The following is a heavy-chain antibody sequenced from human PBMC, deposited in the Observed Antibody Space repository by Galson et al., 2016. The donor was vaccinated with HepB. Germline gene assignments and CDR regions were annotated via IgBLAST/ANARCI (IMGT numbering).Heavy chain of an antibody. CDR1: GGSINSPGYY. D-gene: IGHD2-2*02. Sequence: LSLTCTVSGGSINSPGYYWGWIRQSPGKGLEWIGSIYHSGNIYYNPSLKSRVTMSVDTSKNQFSLKLNSVTAADTAVYYCARHSVSAIPWFDPWGQGTLVSVSS. CDR3: ARHSVSAIPWFDP. CDR2: IYHSGNI. V-gene: IGHV4-39*01. J-gene: IGHJ5*02.